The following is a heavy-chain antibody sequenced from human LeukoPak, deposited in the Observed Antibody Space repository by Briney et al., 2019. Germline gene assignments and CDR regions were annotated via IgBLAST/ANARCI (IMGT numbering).Heavy chain of an antibody. CDR1: GDTFSSYA. D-gene: IGHD4-11*01. V-gene: IGHV1-69*05. Sequence: SVKVSCKASGDTFSSYAISWVRQAPGQGLEWMGGIIPIFGTTNYAQKFQGRVTITTDESTSAAYMELSSLRSEDTAVYYCASSVKSSDYYYYMDVWGKGTTVTVSS. CDR2: IIPIFGTT. J-gene: IGHJ6*03. CDR3: ASSVKSSDYYYYMDV.